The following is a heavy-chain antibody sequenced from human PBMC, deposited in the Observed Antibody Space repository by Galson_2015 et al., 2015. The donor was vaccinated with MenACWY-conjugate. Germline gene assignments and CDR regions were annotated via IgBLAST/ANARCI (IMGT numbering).Heavy chain of an antibody. J-gene: IGHJ4*02. CDR1: GGAFSKT. CDR3: AGYAMYNTVDHSDY. V-gene: IGHV1-69*13. Sequence: SVKVSCKASGGAFSKTFNWVRQAPGQGLEWMGQFLPHYGTSKSARRFEGRVTLSADESTSTAYMELSSLTSDDTAVYYCAGYAMYNTVDHSDYWGQGTLVTVSS. D-gene: IGHD1-1*01. CDR2: FLPHYGTS.